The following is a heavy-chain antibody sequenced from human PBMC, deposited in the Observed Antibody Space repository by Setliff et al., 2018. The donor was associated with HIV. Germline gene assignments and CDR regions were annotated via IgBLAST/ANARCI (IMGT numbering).Heavy chain of an antibody. CDR1: GGSISSGSYY. J-gene: IGHJ5*02. CDR3: ARGITIFGVVIQNWFDP. D-gene: IGHD3-3*01. Sequence: PSETLSLTCTVSGGSISSGSYYWSWIRQHPGKGLEWIGYISYSGSTYYKPSLKSRVTISVDTSKTQFSLRLTSVTAADTAVYYCARGITIFGVVIQNWFDPWGQGTLVTVSS. CDR2: ISYSGST. V-gene: IGHV4-31*03.